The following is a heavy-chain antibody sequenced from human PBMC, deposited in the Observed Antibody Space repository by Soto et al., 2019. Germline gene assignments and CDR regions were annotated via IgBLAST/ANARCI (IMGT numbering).Heavy chain of an antibody. CDR3: ARTHVAARSNFDY. J-gene: IGHJ4*02. V-gene: IGHV3-30-3*01. Sequence: GGSLRLSCAASGFTFSSYAVHWVRQAPGKGLEWVAVISYDGSNKYYADSVKGRFTISRDNSKNTLYLQMNSLRAEDTAVYYCARTHVAARSNFDYWGQGTLVTVYS. CDR2: ISYDGSNK. CDR1: GFTFSSYA. D-gene: IGHD6-6*01.